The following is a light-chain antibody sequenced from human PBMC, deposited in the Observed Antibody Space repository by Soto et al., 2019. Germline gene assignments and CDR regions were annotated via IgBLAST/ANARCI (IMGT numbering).Light chain of an antibody. V-gene: IGLV1-44*01. J-gene: IGLJ1*01. CDR2: SNN. CDR1: SSNIGSNT. CDR3: AAWADSLNGLYV. Sequence: VLTQPPSASGTPGQRVTISCSGSSSNIGSNTVNWYQQLPGTAPKLLIYSNNQRPSGVPDRFSGSKSGTSASLAISGLQSEGEADYYCAAWADSLNGLYVFGTGTKVTVL.